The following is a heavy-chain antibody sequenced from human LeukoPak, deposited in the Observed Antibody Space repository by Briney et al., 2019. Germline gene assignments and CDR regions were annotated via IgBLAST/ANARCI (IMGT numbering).Heavy chain of an antibody. CDR1: GYTVTGYY. CDR2: INPNSGGT. Sequence: ASVKVSCKASGYTVTGYYMHWVRQAPGQGREGMGWINPNSGGTNYAQKFQGRVTMTRDTSISTAYMELSRLRSDDTAVYYCARAGARGYSYGDYYYYYMDVWGKGTTVTVSS. J-gene: IGHJ6*03. CDR3: ARAGARGYSYGDYYYYYMDV. V-gene: IGHV1-2*02. D-gene: IGHD5-18*01.